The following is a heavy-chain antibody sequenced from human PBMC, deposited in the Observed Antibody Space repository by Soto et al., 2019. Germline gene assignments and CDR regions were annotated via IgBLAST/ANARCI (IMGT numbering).Heavy chain of an antibody. D-gene: IGHD3-10*01. CDR3: AGSYYYGSGPPNGGFDY. Sequence: PSETLSLTCTVSGGSISSYYWSWIRQPPGKGLEWIGYIYYSGSTNYNPSLKSRVTISVDTSKNQFSLKLSSVTAADTAVYYCAGSYYYGSGPPNGGFDYWGQGTLVTVSS. CDR1: GGSISSYY. CDR2: IYYSGST. V-gene: IGHV4-59*01. J-gene: IGHJ4*02.